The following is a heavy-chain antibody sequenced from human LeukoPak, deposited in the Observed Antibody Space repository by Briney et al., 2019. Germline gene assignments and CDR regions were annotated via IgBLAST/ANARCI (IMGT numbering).Heavy chain of an antibody. CDR3: ARAGYSSSWYRGDWFDP. Sequence: SETLSLTCAVYGGSFSGYYWSWVRQPPGKGLEWIGEINHSGSTNYNPSLKSRVTISVDTSNNQFSLKLSSVTAADTAVYYCARAGYSSSWYRGDWFDPWGQGTLVTVSS. J-gene: IGHJ5*02. D-gene: IGHD6-13*01. CDR2: INHSGST. V-gene: IGHV4-34*01. CDR1: GGSFSGYY.